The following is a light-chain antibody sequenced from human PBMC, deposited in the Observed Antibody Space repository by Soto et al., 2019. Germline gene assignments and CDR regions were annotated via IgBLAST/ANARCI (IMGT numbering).Light chain of an antibody. CDR2: GVS. V-gene: IGLV2-14*01. J-gene: IGLJ2*01. Sequence: QSALTQPASVSGSPGQSITISCTGTSSDVGGYNYVSWFQEYPGKAPKLIIYGVSNRPSGVSNRFYGSKSGNTASLTISGLQAEDEADYYCSSYATNRDVVFGGGTKLTVL. CDR1: SSDVGGYNY. CDR3: SSYATNRDVV.